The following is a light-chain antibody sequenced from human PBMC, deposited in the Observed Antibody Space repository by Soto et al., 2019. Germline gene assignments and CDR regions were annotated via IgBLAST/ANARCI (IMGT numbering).Light chain of an antibody. Sequence: QSALTQPASVSGSPGQSITISCNGTSSEVGGYNCVSWYQQHPGKAPKVMIYDVSNRPSGVSNRFSGSKSGNTASLTISGLQAEDEADYYCSSYTGSHYVFETGTKVTVL. CDR1: SSEVGGYNC. V-gene: IGLV2-14*01. CDR3: SSYTGSHYV. J-gene: IGLJ1*01. CDR2: DVS.